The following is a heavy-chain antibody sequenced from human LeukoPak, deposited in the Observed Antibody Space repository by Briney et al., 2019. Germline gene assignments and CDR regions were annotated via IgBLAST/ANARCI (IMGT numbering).Heavy chain of an antibody. CDR3: ARAFLVVVPAATDY. CDR2: ISAYNGNT. D-gene: IGHD2-2*01. J-gene: IGHJ4*02. Sequence: GASVKVSCKASGYTFTSYGISRVRQAPGQGLEWMGWISAYNGNTNYAQKLQGRVTMTTDTSTSTAYMELRSLRSDDTAVYYCARAFLVVVPAATDYWGQGTLVTVSS. V-gene: IGHV1-18*01. CDR1: GYTFTSYG.